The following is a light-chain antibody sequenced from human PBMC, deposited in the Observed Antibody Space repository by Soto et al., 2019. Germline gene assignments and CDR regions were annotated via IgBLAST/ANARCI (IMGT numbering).Light chain of an antibody. CDR2: DVT. V-gene: IGLV2-14*03. CDR1: TSDVGGYNY. Sequence: QSALTQPASVSGSPGQSITISCTGTTSDVGGYNYVSWYQQHPGKAPKLILYDVTYRPSGVSIRFSGSKSGNTASLTISGLQAEDEADYHCSSYTSSGTPAVFGGGTKVTVL. CDR3: SSYTSSGTPAV. J-gene: IGLJ2*01.